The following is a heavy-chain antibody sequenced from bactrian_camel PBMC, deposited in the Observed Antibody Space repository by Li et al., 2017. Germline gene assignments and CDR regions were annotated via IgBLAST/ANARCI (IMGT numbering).Heavy chain of an antibody. CDR2: ISSDGST. CDR3: VADWTLITLMARCPSPRGY. CDR1: EFAYGDAD. V-gene: IGHV3S55*01. J-gene: IGHJ6*01. D-gene: IGHD1*01. Sequence: HVQLVESGGGSVQAGETLRLSCSASEFAYGDADMGWYRQTPGSECELVASISSDGSTYYADSVKGRFTVSQDTAKNTDDLQMNRLKPEDTAAYFCVADWTLITLMARCPSPRGYWGQGTQVTVS.